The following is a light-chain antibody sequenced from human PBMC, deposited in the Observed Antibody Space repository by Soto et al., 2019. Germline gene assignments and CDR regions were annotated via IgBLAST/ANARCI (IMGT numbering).Light chain of an antibody. J-gene: IGLJ3*02. V-gene: IGLV2-14*01. CDR2: DVS. CDR1: SSDVGGYNY. CDR3: SSYTRSSRV. Sequence: QSALTQRASVSGSPGQSITISCTGTSSDVGGYNYVSWYQQHPGKAPRLIIYDVSNRPSGVSNRFSGSKSGNTASLTISGLQAEDEADYYCSSYTRSSRVFGGGTKVTVL.